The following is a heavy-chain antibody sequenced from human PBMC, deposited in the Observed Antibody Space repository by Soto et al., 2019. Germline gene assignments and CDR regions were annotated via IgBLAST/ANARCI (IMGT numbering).Heavy chain of an antibody. D-gene: IGHD1-1*01. J-gene: IGHJ4*02. V-gene: IGHV2-26*01. Sequence: GPTLVNPTETLTLTCTVSGFSLSNARWGVSWIRQPPGKALECLAHIFSNDEKSYSTSLKSRLTISKDTSKSQVVLTMTNMDLVDTGTYYCARLENSLYYFDYWGQGTLVTVSS. CDR1: GFSLSNARWG. CDR3: ARLENSLYYFDY. CDR2: IFSNDEK.